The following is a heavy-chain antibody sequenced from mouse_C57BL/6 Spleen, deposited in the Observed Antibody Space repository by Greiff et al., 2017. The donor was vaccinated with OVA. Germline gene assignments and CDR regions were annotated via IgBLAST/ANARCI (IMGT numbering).Heavy chain of an antibody. CDR3: ARSDYYYGSNWYFDV. Sequence: VQLQQSGTELVKPGASVKLSCKASGYTFTSYWMHWVKQRPGQGLEWIGNINPSNGGTNYNEKFKSKATLTVDKSSSTAYMQLSSLTSEDSAVYYCARSDYYYGSNWYFDVWGTGTTVTVSS. V-gene: IGHV1-53*01. CDR1: GYTFTSYW. D-gene: IGHD1-1*01. J-gene: IGHJ1*03. CDR2: INPSNGGT.